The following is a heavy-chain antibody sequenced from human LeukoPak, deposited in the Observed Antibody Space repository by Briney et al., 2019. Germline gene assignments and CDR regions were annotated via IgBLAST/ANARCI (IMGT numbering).Heavy chain of an antibody. CDR2: ISASGGST. CDR1: GFTFNTYA. D-gene: IGHD4-23*01. Sequence: GGSLRLSCAASGFTFNTYAMSWVRQAPGKGLEWVSSISASGGSTYYADSVKGRFTISRDNAKNSLYLQMNSLRAEDTAVYYCARDYGGSSSFDYWGQGTLVTVSS. CDR3: ARDYGGSSSFDY. V-gene: IGHV3-23*01. J-gene: IGHJ4*02.